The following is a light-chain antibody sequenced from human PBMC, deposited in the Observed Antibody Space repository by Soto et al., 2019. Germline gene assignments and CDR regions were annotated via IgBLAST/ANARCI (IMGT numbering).Light chain of an antibody. CDR2: WAS. CDR3: QQYHTIPPT. J-gene: IGKJ3*01. V-gene: IGKV4-1*01. Sequence: DIVMTQSPDSLAVSLGERATINCRSSQSVLFSSNNKNYLAWYQQKPGQPPKLLIYWASTRESGVPDRFSGSGSGTDFTLTISSLQAEDVAVYYCQQYHTIPPTFGPGTKVDI. CDR1: QSVLFSSNNKNY.